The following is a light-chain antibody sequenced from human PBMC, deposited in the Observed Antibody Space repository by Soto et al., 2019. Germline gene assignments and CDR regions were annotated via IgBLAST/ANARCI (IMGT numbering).Light chain of an antibody. CDR3: CSYPGSHTWV. V-gene: IGLV2-11*01. CDR1: NSDIGNYNY. Sequence: QSALTQPRSVSGSPGQSVTISCTGTNSDIGNYNYVSWYQRHPGKAPKVMIYDVTKRPSGVPDRFSGSTSGNTASLTISGLQADDEADYYCCSYPGSHTWVFGGGTKVTVL. CDR2: DVT. J-gene: IGLJ3*02.